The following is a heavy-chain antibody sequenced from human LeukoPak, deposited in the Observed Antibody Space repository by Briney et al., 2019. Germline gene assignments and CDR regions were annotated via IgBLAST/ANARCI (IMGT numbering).Heavy chain of an antibody. V-gene: IGHV4-59*01. CDR3: ARADPLAAAHY. CDR2: IYYSGST. J-gene: IGHJ4*02. CDR1: GGSISSYY. D-gene: IGHD6-13*01. Sequence: PSETLSLTCTVSGGSISSYYWSWIRQPPGKGLEWIGYIYYSGSTNYNPSLKSRVTISVDTSKNQSSLKLSSVTAADTAVYYCARADPLAAAHYWGQGTLVTVSS.